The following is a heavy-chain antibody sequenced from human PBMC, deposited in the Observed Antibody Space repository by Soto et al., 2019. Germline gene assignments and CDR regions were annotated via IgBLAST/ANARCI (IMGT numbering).Heavy chain of an antibody. J-gene: IGHJ4*02. V-gene: IGHV1-18*01. Sequence: ASVKVSCKASGYTFTSYGISWVRQAPGQGLEWMGWISAYNGNTNYAQKLQGRVTMTTDTSTSTAYMELRSLRSDDTAVYYCAREGSSEQLVLGIDYWGQGTQVTVSS. CDR2: ISAYNGNT. CDR1: GYTFTSYG. CDR3: AREGSSEQLVLGIDY. D-gene: IGHD6-13*01.